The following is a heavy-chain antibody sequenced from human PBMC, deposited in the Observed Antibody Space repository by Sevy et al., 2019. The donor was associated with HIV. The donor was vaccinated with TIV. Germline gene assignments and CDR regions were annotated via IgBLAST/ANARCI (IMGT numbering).Heavy chain of an antibody. CDR2: ISSSSSYT. D-gene: IGHD1-26*01. Sequence: GESLRISCAASGFTFSDYYMSWIRQAPGKGLEWVSYISSSSSYTNYADSVKGRFTISRDNAKNSLYLQMNSLGAEDTAVYYCARGLVGATRDYWGQGTLVTVSS. J-gene: IGHJ4*02. CDR1: GFTFSDYY. CDR3: ARGLVGATRDY. V-gene: IGHV3-11*06.